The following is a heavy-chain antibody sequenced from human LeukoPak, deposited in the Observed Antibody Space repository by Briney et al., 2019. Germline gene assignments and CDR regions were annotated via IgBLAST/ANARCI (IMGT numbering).Heavy chain of an antibody. V-gene: IGHV3-48*01. J-gene: IGHJ3*02. CDR3: ARDRVELGWGAFEI. CDR1: GFTFSGYG. CDR2: ISSSSSTI. Sequence: PGGSLRLSCAGSGFTFSGYGFNWVRQAPGKGLEWVSYISSSSSTIYYADSVKGRFTISRDNAKNSLYLQMNSLRAEGTAVYYCARDRVELGWGAFEIWGQGTMVTVS. D-gene: IGHD7-27*01.